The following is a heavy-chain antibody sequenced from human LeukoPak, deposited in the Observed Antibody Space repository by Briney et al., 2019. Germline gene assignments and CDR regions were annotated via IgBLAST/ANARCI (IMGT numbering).Heavy chain of an antibody. J-gene: IGHJ2*01. D-gene: IGHD1-26*01. CDR2: ISYDGSNK. CDR1: GFTFSSYA. CDR3: ARTWELPPGDWYFDL. Sequence: PGGSLRLSCAASGFTFSSYAMHWVRQAPGKGLEWVAVISYDGSNKYYADSVKGRFTISRDNSKNTLYLQMNSLRAEDTAVYYCARTWELPPGDWYFDLWGRGTLVTVSS. V-gene: IGHV3-30-3*01.